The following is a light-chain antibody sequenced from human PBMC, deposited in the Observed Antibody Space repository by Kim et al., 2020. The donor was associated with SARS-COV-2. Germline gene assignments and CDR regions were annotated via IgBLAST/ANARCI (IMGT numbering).Light chain of an antibody. CDR3: QQYSTYWT. CDR2: KAS. V-gene: IGKV1-5*03. J-gene: IGKJ1*01. CDR1: QSISTS. Sequence: SSSVGDRVPITCRASQSISTSLAWYQQKPGKAPNLLIYKASTLESGVPSRFSGSGSGKEFTLTISSLQPDDFATYYCQQYSTYWTFGQGTKVEIK.